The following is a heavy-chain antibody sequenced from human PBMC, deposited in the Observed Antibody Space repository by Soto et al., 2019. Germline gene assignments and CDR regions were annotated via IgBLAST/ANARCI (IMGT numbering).Heavy chain of an antibody. CDR2: ITPSGSYT. Sequence: QVQLVESGGGLVKPGGSLRLSCAASGFTLSESFMSWIRLAPGRGLEWVSYITPSGSYTRYADSVKGRFTISSDDAKNSLYLQMNSLRAEDTALYYCVREACSNPDYWCQGTLVTVSS. J-gene: IGHJ4*02. D-gene: IGHD2-15*01. CDR1: GFTLSESF. V-gene: IGHV3-11*05. CDR3: VREACSNPDY.